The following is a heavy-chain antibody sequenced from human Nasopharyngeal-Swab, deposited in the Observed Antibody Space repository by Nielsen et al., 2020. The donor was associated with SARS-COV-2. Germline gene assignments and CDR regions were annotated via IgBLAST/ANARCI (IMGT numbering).Heavy chain of an antibody. CDR2: ISPTSDYI. CDR3: VRGSYGHYDS. Sequence: GESLTISCAASGFSFSSFEMNWVRQAPGKGLEWVSSISPTSDYIYYAESVKGRFTISRDNAKNSLFLQMNSLRAEETAIYYCVRGSYGHYDSWGQGALITVSS. CDR1: GFSFSSFE. V-gene: IGHV3-21*06. J-gene: IGHJ5*01. D-gene: IGHD4-17*01.